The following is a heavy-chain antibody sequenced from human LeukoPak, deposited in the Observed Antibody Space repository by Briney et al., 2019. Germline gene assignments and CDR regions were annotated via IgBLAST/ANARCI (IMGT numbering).Heavy chain of an antibody. CDR3: ARKTGDYDAFDI. V-gene: IGHV1-69*13. J-gene: IGHJ3*02. CDR2: IIPIFGTA. Sequence: ASVKVSCKASGGTFSSCAISWVRQAPGQGLEWMGGIIPIFGTANYAQKFQGRVTITADESTSTAYMELSSLRSEDTAVYYCARKTGDYDAFDIWGQGTMVTVSS. CDR1: GGTFSSCA. D-gene: IGHD7-27*01.